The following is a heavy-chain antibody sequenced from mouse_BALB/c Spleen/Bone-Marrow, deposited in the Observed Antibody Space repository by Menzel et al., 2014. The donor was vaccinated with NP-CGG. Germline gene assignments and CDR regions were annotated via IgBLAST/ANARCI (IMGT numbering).Heavy chain of an antibody. J-gene: IGHJ2*01. CDR2: IYPSDSYT. CDR3: TRGTRYYFDY. CDR1: GYTFTSYW. D-gene: IGHD3-3*01. Sequence: VQLQESGAELVGPGASVKLSCKASGYTFTSYWINWVKQRPGQGLEWIGNIYPSDSYTNYNQKFKDKATLTVDESSSTAYMQLSSLTSEDPAVYYCTRGTRYYFDYWGQGTTLTVSS. V-gene: IGHV1-69*02.